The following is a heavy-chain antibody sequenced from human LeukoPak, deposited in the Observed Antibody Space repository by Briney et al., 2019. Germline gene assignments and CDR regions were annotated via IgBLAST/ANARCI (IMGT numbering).Heavy chain of an antibody. V-gene: IGHV3-74*01. D-gene: IGHD3-22*01. CDR2: IKSDGST. J-gene: IGHJ1*01. Sequence: GGSLRLSCAASGFTFSTYWMHWVRQAPGKGLVWVSRIKSDGSTNYADSVKGRFTISRDNANNTLSLQMNSLRPEDTGVYYCARAPSEIGGYYPEYFRHWGQGTLVSVSS. CDR3: ARAPSEIGGYYPEYFRH. CDR1: GFTFSTYW.